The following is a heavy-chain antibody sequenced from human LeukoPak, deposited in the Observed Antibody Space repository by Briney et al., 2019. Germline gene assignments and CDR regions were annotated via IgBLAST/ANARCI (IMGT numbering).Heavy chain of an antibody. V-gene: IGHV3-11*01. D-gene: IGHD3-22*01. J-gene: IGHJ4*02. CDR2: ISSSGSTI. CDR3: TCRSSGYFIDY. CDR1: GFTFSDYY. Sequence: GGSLRLSCAASGFTFSDYYMSWIRQAPGKGLEWVSYISSSGSTIYYADSVKGRFTISRDNAKNSLYLQMNSLRAEDTAVYYCTCRSSGYFIDYWGQGTLVTVSS.